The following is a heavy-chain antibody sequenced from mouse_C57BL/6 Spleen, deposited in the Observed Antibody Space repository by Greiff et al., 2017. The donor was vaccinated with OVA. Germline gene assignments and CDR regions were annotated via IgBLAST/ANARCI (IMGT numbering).Heavy chain of an antibody. CDR3: ARVDYDGGFAY. V-gene: IGHV5-16*01. CDR1: GFTFSDSY. Sequence: EVKLVESEGGLVQPGSSMKLSCTASGFTFSDSYMAWVRQVPEKGLEWVANINYDGSSTYYLDSLKSRFIISRDNEKNILYLQMSSLKSEDTATYYCARVDYDGGFAYWGQGTLVTVSA. CDR2: INYDGSST. J-gene: IGHJ3*01. D-gene: IGHD2-4*01.